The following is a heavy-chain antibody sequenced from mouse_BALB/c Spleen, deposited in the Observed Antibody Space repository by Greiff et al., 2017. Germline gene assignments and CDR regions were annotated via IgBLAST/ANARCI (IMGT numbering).Heavy chain of an antibody. Sequence: EVQLQQSGPELMKPGASVKISCKASGYSFTSYYMHWVKQSHGKSLEWIGYIDPFNGGTSYNQKFKGKATLTVDKSSSTAYMHLSSLTSEDSAVYYCARGDYGSSSYWYFDVWGAGTTVTVSS. J-gene: IGHJ1*01. D-gene: IGHD1-1*01. CDR2: IDPFNGGT. CDR3: ARGDYGSSSYWYFDV. CDR1: GYSFTSYY. V-gene: IGHV1S135*01.